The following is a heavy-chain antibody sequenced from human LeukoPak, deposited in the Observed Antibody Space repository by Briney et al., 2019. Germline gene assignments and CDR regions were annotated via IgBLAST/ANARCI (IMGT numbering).Heavy chain of an antibody. V-gene: IGHV3-48*03. CDR1: GFTFSSYE. Sequence: GGSLTLSCAASGFTFSSYEMNWVRQAPGKGLEWVSYVGSSDSTIYYAASVKGRFTISRDNAKNSLYLQMNSLRVEDTAVYYCARRAGAYSHPYDYWGQGTLVTVSS. CDR3: ARRAGAYSHPYDY. J-gene: IGHJ4*02. CDR2: VGSSDSTI. D-gene: IGHD4/OR15-4a*01.